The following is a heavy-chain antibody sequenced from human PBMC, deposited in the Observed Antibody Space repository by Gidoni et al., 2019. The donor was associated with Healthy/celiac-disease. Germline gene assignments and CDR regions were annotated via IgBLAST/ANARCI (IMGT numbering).Heavy chain of an antibody. V-gene: IGHV2-26*01. D-gene: IGHD6-6*01. CDR2: IFSNDEK. J-gene: IGHJ6*02. CDR3: ARLLYSSSSLFHYYYGMDV. Sequence: QVTLKESGPVLVKPTETLTLTCTVSGFSLSNARMGVSWIRQPPGKALEWLAHIFSNDEKSYSTSLKSRLTISKDTSKSQVVLTMTNMDPVDTATYYCARLLYSSSSLFHYYYGMDVWGQGTTVTVSS. CDR1: GFSLSNARMG.